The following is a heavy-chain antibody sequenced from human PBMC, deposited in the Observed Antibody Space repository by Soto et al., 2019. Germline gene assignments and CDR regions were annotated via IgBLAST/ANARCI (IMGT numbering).Heavy chain of an antibody. CDR3: ARQLAVVPAVAYYGMDV. CDR2: IIPIFGTA. D-gene: IGHD2-2*01. Sequence: GASVKASCKASGGTFSSYAISWVRQAPGQGLEWMGGIIPIFGTANYAQKFQGRVTITADESTSTAYMELSSLRSEDTAVYYCARQLAVVPAVAYYGMDVWGQGTTVTVSS. V-gene: IGHV1-69*13. CDR1: GGTFSSYA. J-gene: IGHJ6*02.